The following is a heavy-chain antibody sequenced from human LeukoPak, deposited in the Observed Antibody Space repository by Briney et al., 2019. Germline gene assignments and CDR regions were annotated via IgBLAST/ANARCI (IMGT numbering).Heavy chain of an antibody. J-gene: IGHJ4*02. CDR3: ARYGNEKTLDY. Sequence: GGSLRLSCAASGFTFSSYAMSWVRQAPGKGLEWVSAISVAGGNTNYADSVKGRFTISRDNSKNTLYLQMNSLRAEDTAVYYCARYGNEKTLDYWGQGTLVTVSS. CDR2: ISVAGGNT. CDR1: GFTFSSYA. V-gene: IGHV3-23*01. D-gene: IGHD2-15*01.